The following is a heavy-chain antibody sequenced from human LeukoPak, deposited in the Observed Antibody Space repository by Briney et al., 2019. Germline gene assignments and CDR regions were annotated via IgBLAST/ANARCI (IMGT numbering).Heavy chain of an antibody. CDR3: AKPISGLAFDI. CDR2: INSDGSGT. J-gene: IGHJ3*02. D-gene: IGHD2-21*01. Sequence: GGSLRLSCAASGFSFNNHWMHWVRQAPGKGLVWVSRINSDGSGTTYADSVRGRFTISRDNAKNTLYLKMNSLRAEDTAVYYCAKPISGLAFDIWGQGTMVTVSS. CDR1: GFSFNNHW. V-gene: IGHV3-74*01.